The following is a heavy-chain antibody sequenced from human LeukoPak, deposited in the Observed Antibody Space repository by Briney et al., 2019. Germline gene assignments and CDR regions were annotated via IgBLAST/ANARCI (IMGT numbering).Heavy chain of an antibody. V-gene: IGHV7-4-1*02. Sequence: ASVKVSCKASGYTFTSYAMNWVRQAPGQGLEWMGWINTNTGNPTYAQGFTGRFVFSLDTSVSTAYLQISSLEAEDTAVYYCARVDNSYYYYGMDVWGQGTTVTVSS. CDR3: ARVDNSYYYYGMDV. CDR1: GYTFTSYA. J-gene: IGHJ6*02. CDR2: INTNTGNP. D-gene: IGHD1-1*01.